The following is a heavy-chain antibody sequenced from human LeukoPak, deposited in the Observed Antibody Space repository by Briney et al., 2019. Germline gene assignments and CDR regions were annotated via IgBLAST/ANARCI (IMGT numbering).Heavy chain of an antibody. CDR2: FYYTGST. CDR3: ARHSRSGYGDYESAFDI. D-gene: IGHD5-12*01. J-gene: IGHJ3*02. Sequence: SETLSLTCIVSGGSISSSGYYWDWIRQPPGKGLEWIWNFYYTGSTYYNPSLKSRITISVDTSKNQFSLKLRSVTAADTAVYYCARHSRSGYGDYESAFDIWGQGTMVTVSS. CDR1: GGSISSSGYY. V-gene: IGHV4-39*01.